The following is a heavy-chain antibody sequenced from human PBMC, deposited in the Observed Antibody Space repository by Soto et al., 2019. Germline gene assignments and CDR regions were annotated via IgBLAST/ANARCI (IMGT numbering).Heavy chain of an antibody. CDR3: ARPRLSKSSSLYFDY. CDR1: GGSISSSSYY. D-gene: IGHD6-13*01. V-gene: IGHV4-39*01. Sequence: QLQLQESGPGLVKPSETLSLTCTVSGGSISSSSYYWGWIRQPPGKGLEWIGSIYYSGSTYYNPSHKSRVTISVDTSKNQFSLKLSSVTAADTAVYYCARPRLSKSSSLYFDYWGQGTLVTVSS. CDR2: IYYSGST. J-gene: IGHJ4*02.